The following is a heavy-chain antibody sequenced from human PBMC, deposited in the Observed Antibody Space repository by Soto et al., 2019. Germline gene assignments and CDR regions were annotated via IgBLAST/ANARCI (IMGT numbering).Heavy chain of an antibody. Sequence: GASVKVSCKASGYTFTSYGISWVRQAPGQGLEWMGWISAYNGNTNYAQKLQGRVTMTTDTSTSTAYMELRSLRSDDTAVYYCARDGLGYCSRGRHCAFEIWGPGPMVT. J-gene: IGHJ3*02. D-gene: IGHD2-15*01. V-gene: IGHV1-18*01. CDR1: GYTFTSYG. CDR3: ARDGLGYCSRGRHCAFEI. CDR2: ISAYNGNT.